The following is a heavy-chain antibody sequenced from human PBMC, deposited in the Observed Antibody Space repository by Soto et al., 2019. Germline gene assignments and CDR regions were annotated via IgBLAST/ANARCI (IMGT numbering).Heavy chain of an antibody. J-gene: IGHJ4*02. D-gene: IGHD3-22*01. V-gene: IGHV1-69*13. CDR2: IIPIFGTA. CDR1: GGTFSSYA. CDR3: AAPAKDSSGYYFDY. Sequence: GASVKVSCKAYGGTFSSYAISWVRQAPGQGLEWMGGIIPIFGTANYAQKFQGRVTITADESTSTAYMELSSLRSEDTAVYYCAAPAKDSSGYYFDYWGQGTLVTVSS.